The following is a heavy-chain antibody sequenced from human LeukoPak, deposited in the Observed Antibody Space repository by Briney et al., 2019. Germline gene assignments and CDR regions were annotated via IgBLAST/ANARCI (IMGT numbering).Heavy chain of an antibody. D-gene: IGHD3-9*01. CDR3: ARGKGYDIFPTFDY. Sequence: ASVKVSCKASGYTFTGYYMHWVRQAPGQGLEWMGWINPNSGGTNYAQKFQGRVTMTRDTSISTAYMELSRLRSDDTAVYYCARGKGYDIFPTFDYWGQGTLVTVSS. J-gene: IGHJ4*02. CDR1: GYTFTGYY. V-gene: IGHV1-2*02. CDR2: INPNSGGT.